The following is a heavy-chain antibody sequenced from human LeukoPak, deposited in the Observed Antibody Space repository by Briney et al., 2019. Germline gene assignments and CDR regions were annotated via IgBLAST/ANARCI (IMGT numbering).Heavy chain of an antibody. CDR3: ARDRSVSGYYYGMDV. CDR2: IYYSGST. V-gene: IGHV4-30-4*08. J-gene: IGHJ6*04. Sequence: SSETLSLTCAVYGGSFSGYYWSWIRQPPGKGLEWIGYIYYSGSTYYDPSLKSRVTISVDTSKNQFSLKLSSVTAADTAVYYCARDRSVSGYYYGMDVWGKGTTVTVSS. CDR1: GGSFSGYY. D-gene: IGHD3-10*01.